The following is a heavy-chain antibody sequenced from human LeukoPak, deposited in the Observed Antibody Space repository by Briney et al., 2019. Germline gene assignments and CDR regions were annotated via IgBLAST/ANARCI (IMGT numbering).Heavy chain of an antibody. CDR3: ARDMYDILPGYYEHWFDP. D-gene: IGHD3-9*01. V-gene: IGHV3-11*01. CDR2: ISSSGSTI. CDR1: GFTFSDYY. Sequence: GGSLRLSCAASGFTFSDYYMSWIRQAPGKGLEWVSYISSSGSTIYYADSVKGRFTISRDNAKNSLYLQMNSLRAEDTAVYYCARDMYDILPGYYEHWFDPWGQGTLVTVSS. J-gene: IGHJ5*02.